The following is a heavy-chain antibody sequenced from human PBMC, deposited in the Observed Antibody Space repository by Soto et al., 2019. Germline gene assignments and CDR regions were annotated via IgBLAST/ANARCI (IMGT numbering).Heavy chain of an antibody. V-gene: IGHV1-69*01. J-gene: IGHJ6*02. CDR2: IIPVFGTA. D-gene: IGHD6-13*01. CDR1: GGTFSSNA. Sequence: QVQLVQSGAEVKKPGSSVKVSCKASGGTFSSNAITWVRQAPGQGLEWMGGIIPVFGTANYAQKFQGRVTITADESTSTAYMELSSLRSEDTAVYYCARDHGVAEAAPNYFYYGIDVWGQGTTVTVSS. CDR3: ARDHGVAEAAPNYFYYGIDV.